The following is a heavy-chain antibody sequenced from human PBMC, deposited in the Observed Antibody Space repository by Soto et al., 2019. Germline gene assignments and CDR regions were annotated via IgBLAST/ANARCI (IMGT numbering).Heavy chain of an antibody. CDR1: GYTFTSYY. J-gene: IGHJ6*02. CDR3: ARDSEPLRYFDWLTAGYYYGMDV. D-gene: IGHD3-9*01. Sequence: ASVKVSCKASGYTFTSYYMHWVRQAPGQGREWMGIINPSGGSTSYAQKFQGRVTMTRDTSTSTVYMELSSLRSEDTAVYYCARDSEPLRYFDWLTAGYYYGMDVWGQGXTVTVYS. CDR2: INPSGGST. V-gene: IGHV1-46*01.